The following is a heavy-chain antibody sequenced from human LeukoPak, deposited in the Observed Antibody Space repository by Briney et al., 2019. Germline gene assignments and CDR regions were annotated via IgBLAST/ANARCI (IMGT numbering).Heavy chain of an antibody. Sequence: SQTLSLTCTVSGGSISSGSYYWSWIRQPAGKGLEWIGRIYTSGSTNYNPSLKSRVTISVDTSKNQFSLKLSSVTAADTAVYYCARGKANYDISTGPYWYFDLWGRGTLVTVSS. D-gene: IGHD3-9*01. CDR2: IYTSGST. V-gene: IGHV4-61*02. J-gene: IGHJ2*01. CDR3: ARGKANYDISTGPYWYFDL. CDR1: GGSISSGSYY.